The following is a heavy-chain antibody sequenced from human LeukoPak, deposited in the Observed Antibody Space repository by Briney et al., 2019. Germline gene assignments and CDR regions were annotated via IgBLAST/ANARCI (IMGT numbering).Heavy chain of an antibody. CDR1: GFIFSSYG. CDR3: ARLSMVRGVIITDYYYYMDV. D-gene: IGHD3-10*01. J-gene: IGHJ6*03. V-gene: IGHV3-30*02. CDR2: IRNDGSNK. Sequence: PGGSLRLSCAASGFIFSSYGMHWVRQAPGKGLEWVAFIRNDGSNKYYADSVKGRFTISRDNSKNSLYLQMNSLRAEDTAVYYCARLSMVRGVIITDYYYYMDVWGKGTTVTVSS.